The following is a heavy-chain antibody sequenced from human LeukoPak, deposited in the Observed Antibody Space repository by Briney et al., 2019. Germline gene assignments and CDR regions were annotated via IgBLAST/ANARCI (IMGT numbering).Heavy chain of an antibody. CDR2: IKPDGREK. CDR1: GLTIRSYW. Sequence: PGGSLRLSCAASGLTIRSYWMSWVRQAPGKGLEWVANIKPDGREKYYVDSVKGRFTISRDNAKNSLYMQMNSLRAEDTAVYYCASGGGATRSGYAFDMWGQGTMVTVSS. V-gene: IGHV3-7*01. CDR3: ASGGGATRSGYAFDM. J-gene: IGHJ3*02. D-gene: IGHD1-26*01.